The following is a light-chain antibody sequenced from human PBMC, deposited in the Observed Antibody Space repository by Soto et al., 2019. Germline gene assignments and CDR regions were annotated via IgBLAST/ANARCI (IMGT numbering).Light chain of an antibody. CDR1: QSVSSN. Sequence: EIVMTQSPATLSVSPGERATLSCRASQSVSSNLAWYQQNPGQAPRLLIYGASTRATGIPARFSGSGSGTEFTLTISSLQSEDLAVYYCQQYNNWPPTFGQGTKLEIK. CDR3: QQYNNWPPT. CDR2: GAS. V-gene: IGKV3-15*01. J-gene: IGKJ2*01.